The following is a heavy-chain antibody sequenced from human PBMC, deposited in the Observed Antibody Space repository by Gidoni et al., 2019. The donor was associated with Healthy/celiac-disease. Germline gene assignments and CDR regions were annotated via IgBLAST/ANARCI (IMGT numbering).Heavy chain of an antibody. CDR2: IFSNDEK. D-gene: IGHD3-22*01. J-gene: IGHJ4*02. Sequence: QVTLKESGPVLVKPTETLTLTCTVSGFSLSNARMGVSWIRQPPGKALEWLAHIFSNDEKSYSTSLKSRLTISKDTSKSQVVLTMTNMDPVDTATYYCARIEVGSSGYYYSLELSYWGQGTLVTVSS. CDR1: GFSLSNARMG. CDR3: ARIEVGSSGYYYSLELSY. V-gene: IGHV2-26*01.